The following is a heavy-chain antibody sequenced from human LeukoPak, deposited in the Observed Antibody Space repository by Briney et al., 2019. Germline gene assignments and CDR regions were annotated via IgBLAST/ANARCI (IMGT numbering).Heavy chain of an antibody. D-gene: IGHD3-3*01. J-gene: IGHJ4*02. CDR3: ARGPHGGFVIIPTEF. Sequence: PGGSLRLSCAASGFTFSSYWMNWVRQAPGKGLEWVSSIDSSSSYIYYADSVKGRFTISRANAKNSLFLQMNSLRAEDTAVYYCARGPHGGFVIIPTEFWGQGTLVTVSS. CDR2: IDSSSSYI. V-gene: IGHV3-21*01. CDR1: GFTFSSYW.